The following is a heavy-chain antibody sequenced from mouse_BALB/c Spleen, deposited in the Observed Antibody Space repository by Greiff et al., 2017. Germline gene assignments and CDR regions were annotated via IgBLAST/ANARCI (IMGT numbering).Heavy chain of an antibody. CDR2: IYPGNSDT. CDR3: TRRVGWAKGDCFAY. J-gene: IGHJ2*01. Sequence: VQLQQSGTVLARPGTSVKMSCKASGYTFTSYWMHWVKQRPGQGLEWIGAIYPGNSDTSYNQKFKGKAKLTAVTSTSTAYMELSSLTNEDSAVYYCTRRVGWAKGDCFAYWGQGTTLTVSS. D-gene: IGHD2-3*01. CDR1: GYTFTSYW. V-gene: IGHV1-5*01.